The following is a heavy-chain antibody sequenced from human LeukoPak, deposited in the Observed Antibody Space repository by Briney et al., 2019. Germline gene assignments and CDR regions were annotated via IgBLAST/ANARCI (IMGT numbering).Heavy chain of an antibody. CDR1: GFTFSSYA. J-gene: IGHJ4*02. Sequence: GGSLRLSCAASGFTFSSYAMSWVRQAPGKGLEWVSAVSGSGGSTYYADSVKGRFTISRDNSKNTLYLQMNSPRADDTAVYYCAKNDYGDYFGGDYWGQGTLVTGSS. CDR3: AKNDYGDYFGGDY. V-gene: IGHV3-23*01. CDR2: VSGSGGST. D-gene: IGHD4-17*01.